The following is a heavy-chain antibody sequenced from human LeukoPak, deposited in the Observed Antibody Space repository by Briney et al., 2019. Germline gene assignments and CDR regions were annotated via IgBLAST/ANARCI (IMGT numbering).Heavy chain of an antibody. CDR3: ARDPCSSGWYSCPFDY. CDR1: GFTFSSYA. Sequence: GGSLRLSCAASGFTFSSYAMHWVRQAPGKGLEWEAVISYDGSNKYYADSVKGRFTISRDNSKNTLYLQMNSLRAEDTAVYYCARDPCSSGWYSCPFDYWGQGILVTVSS. CDR2: ISYDGSNK. D-gene: IGHD6-19*01. J-gene: IGHJ4*02. V-gene: IGHV3-30*01.